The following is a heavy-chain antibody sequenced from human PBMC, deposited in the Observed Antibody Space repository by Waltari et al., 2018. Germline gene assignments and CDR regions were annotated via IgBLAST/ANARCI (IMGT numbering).Heavy chain of an antibody. J-gene: IGHJ6*02. CDR3: GGGDGRYYYYGMDV. Sequence: QLQLQESGPGLVKPSETLSLTCTVSGGSISSSSYYWGWIRQPPGKGLEWIGSIYYSGSTYYNPSLKSRFTISRDNAKNSLYLQMNSLRAEDTAVYYCGGGDGRYYYYGMDVWGQGTTVTVSS. CDR1: GGSISSSSYY. CDR2: IYYSGST. D-gene: IGHD2-21*02. V-gene: IGHV4-39*01.